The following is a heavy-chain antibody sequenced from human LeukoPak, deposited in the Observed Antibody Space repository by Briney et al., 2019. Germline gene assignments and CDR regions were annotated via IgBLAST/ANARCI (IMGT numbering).Heavy chain of an antibody. D-gene: IGHD3-10*01. J-gene: IGHJ4*02. CDR1: GYSFTRYD. CDR3: ARSPSYYHGSGSYLDY. CDR2: ISAYNGDT. Sequence: GASVKVSCKASGYSFTRYDFTWVRQAPGQGLEWMGRISAYNGDTDYAQKFQGRVTMTTEKSTSTAYMELRGLRSDDTAVYYCARSPSYYHGSGSYLDYWGQGTLVTVSS. V-gene: IGHV1-18*01.